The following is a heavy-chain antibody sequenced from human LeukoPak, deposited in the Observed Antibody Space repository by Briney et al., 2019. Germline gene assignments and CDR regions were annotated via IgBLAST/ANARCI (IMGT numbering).Heavy chain of an antibody. CDR2: ISSSGSTR. D-gene: IGHD6-25*01. CDR3: TRDRYSSGPVGAFDI. V-gene: IGHV3-48*03. Sequence: GGSLRLSCAASGFTFSTYEMNWVRQAPGKGLEWISYISSSGSTRYYADSVMGRFTISRDNAENSLFLQMNSLKVDDTAVYYCTRDRYSSGPVGAFDIWGQGRMLTVSS. J-gene: IGHJ3*02. CDR1: GFTFSTYE.